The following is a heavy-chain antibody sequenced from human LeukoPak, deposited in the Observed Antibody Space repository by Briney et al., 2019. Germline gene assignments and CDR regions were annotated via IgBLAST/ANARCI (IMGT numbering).Heavy chain of an antibody. CDR1: GFTFTSYA. Sequence: GGSLRLSCAASGFTFTSYAMSWVRQAPGKGLEWVSGISWNSGSIGYADSVKGRFTISRDNAKNSLYLQMNSLRAEDTALYYCAKEALRGSYGYVHFDYWGQGTLVTVSS. CDR2: ISWNSGSI. J-gene: IGHJ4*02. D-gene: IGHD5-18*01. CDR3: AKEALRGSYGYVHFDY. V-gene: IGHV3-9*01.